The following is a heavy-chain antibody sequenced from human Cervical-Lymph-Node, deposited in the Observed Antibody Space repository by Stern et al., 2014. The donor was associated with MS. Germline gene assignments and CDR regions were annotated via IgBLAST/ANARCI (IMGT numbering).Heavy chain of an antibody. CDR3: ARGGYFDSSGYFLAEYFQH. Sequence: VQLEESGAEVKKPGASVKVSCKASGYSFTSYYLHWVRQAPGQGLEWMGMINPGGGNTIYARRLQGRVTMIRDTSTTTVYMELSSLRSADTAVYYCARGGYFDSSGYFLAEYFQHWGQGTLVTVSS. CDR2: INPGGGNT. V-gene: IGHV1-46*04. CDR1: GYSFTSYY. D-gene: IGHD3-22*01. J-gene: IGHJ1*01.